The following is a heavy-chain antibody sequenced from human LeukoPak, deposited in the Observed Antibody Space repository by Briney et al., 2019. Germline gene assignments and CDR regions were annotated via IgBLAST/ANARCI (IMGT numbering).Heavy chain of an antibody. V-gene: IGHV1-8*01. J-gene: IGHJ5*02. CDR3: ARLGLEVGGPNWFDP. Sequence: ATVKVSCKASGYTFTSYDINWVRQATGQGLEWMGWMNPNSGNTAYAQKFQGRVTMTRSTSITTAYMELSSLRSEDTAVYYCARLGLEVGGPNWFDPWGQGTLVTVSS. CDR2: MNPNSGNT. D-gene: IGHD1-1*01. CDR1: GYTFTSYD.